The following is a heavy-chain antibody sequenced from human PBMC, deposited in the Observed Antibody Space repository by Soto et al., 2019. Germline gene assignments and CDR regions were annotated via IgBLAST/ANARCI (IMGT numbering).Heavy chain of an antibody. J-gene: IGHJ6*02. CDR2: IKSKTDGGTT. CDR3: TTLPVTTIFGVVITENYGMDV. D-gene: IGHD3-3*01. V-gene: IGHV3-15*01. CDR1: GFTFSNAW. Sequence: NPGGSLRLSCAASGFTFSNAWMSWVRQAPGKGLEWVGRIKSKTDGGTTDYAAPVKGRFTISGDDSKNTLYLQMNSLKTEDTAVYYCTTLPVTTIFGVVITENYGMDVWGQGTTVTVSS.